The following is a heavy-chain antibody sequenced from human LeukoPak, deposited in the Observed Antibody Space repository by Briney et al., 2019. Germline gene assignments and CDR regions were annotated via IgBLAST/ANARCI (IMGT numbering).Heavy chain of an antibody. V-gene: IGHV4-59*08. CDR2: IYYSGST. CDR1: GGSISSYY. CDR3: ARLQDWFDP. J-gene: IGHJ5*02. Sequence: EPSETLSLTCTVSGGSISSYYWSWIQQPPGKGLEWIGYIYYSGSTNYNPSLKSRVTISVDTSKNQFSLKLSSVTAADTAVYYCARLQDWFDPWGQGTLVTVSS.